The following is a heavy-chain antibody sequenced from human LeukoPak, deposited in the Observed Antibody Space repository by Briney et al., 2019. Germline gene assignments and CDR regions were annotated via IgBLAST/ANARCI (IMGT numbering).Heavy chain of an antibody. CDR1: GGSFSGYY. J-gene: IGHJ5*02. D-gene: IGHD3-10*01. Sequence: SETLSLTCAVYGGSFSGYYWSWIRQPPGKGLEWVGEINLSGSTNYTPSLRSRVTISVDTSKTQVSLKLSSVNAADTAVYYCARGRQGILRIVRRVIPHNWFDPWGQGTLVTVSS. CDR2: INLSGST. V-gene: IGHV4-34*01. CDR3: ARGRQGILRIVRRVIPHNWFDP.